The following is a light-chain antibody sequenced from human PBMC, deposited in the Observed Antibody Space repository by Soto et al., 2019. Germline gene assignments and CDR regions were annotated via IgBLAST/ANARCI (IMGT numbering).Light chain of an antibody. V-gene: IGKV3-15*01. Sequence: EIVMTHSPATLSVSPGARATLSCRASQSVSSNLAWYQQKPGQAPRLLIYGASTRATGIPARFSGSGSGTEFTLTISSLQSEDFAVYYCQQYNNWPPLTFGGGTKVDIK. CDR3: QQYNNWPPLT. CDR2: GAS. J-gene: IGKJ4*01. CDR1: QSVSSN.